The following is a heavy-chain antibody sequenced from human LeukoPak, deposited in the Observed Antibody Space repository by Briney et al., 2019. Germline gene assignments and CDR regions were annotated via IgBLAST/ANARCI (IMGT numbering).Heavy chain of an antibody. V-gene: IGHV4-30-4*01. CDR3: ARSRYFDWLRDAFDI. CDR1: GGSISSGDYY. D-gene: IGHD3-9*01. CDR2: IYYSGST. J-gene: IGHJ3*02. Sequence: SETLSLTCTVSGGSISSGDYYWSWIRQPPGKGLEWIGYIYYSGSTYYNPSLKSRVTISVDTSKNQFSLKLSSVTAADTAVYYCARSRYFDWLRDAFDIWGQGTMVTVSS.